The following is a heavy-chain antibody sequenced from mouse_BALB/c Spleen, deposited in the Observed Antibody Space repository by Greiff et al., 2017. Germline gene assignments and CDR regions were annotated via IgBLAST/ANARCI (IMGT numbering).Heavy chain of an antibody. CDR2: INSNGGST. V-gene: IGHV5-6-3*01. CDR1: GFTFSSYG. CDR3: ARDPLGGDY. Sequence: EVMLVESGGGLVQPGGSLKLSCAASGFTFSSYGMSWVRQTPDKRLELVATINSNGGSTYYPDSVKGRFTISRDNAKNTLYLQMSSLKSEDTAMYYCARDPLGGDYWGQGTSVTVSS. D-gene: IGHD4-1*01. J-gene: IGHJ4*01.